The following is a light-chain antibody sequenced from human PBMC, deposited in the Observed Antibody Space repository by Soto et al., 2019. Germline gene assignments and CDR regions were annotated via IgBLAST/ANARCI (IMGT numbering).Light chain of an antibody. V-gene: IGKV1-5*01. J-gene: IGKJ1*01. CDR2: DAS. CDR3: QQYNSYPT. CDR1: QSISSW. Sequence: DIQMTQSPSTLSASVGDRVTITCRASQSISSWLAWYQQKPGKAPKLLIYDASSLESGVPSRFSGIGSGTEFTLTISSLQPDDFATYYCQQYNSYPTFGHGTKVEIK.